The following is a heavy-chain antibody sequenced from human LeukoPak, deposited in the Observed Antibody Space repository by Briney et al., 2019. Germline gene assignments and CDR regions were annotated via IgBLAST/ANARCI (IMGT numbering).Heavy chain of an antibody. CDR3: ARKDPRYSSGWPFDY. J-gene: IGHJ4*02. Sequence: GASVKVSCKASGYTFTSYGISWVRQAPGQGLEWMGWISAYNGNTNYAQKLQGRVTMTTDTSTSTAYMELRSLRSGDTAVYYCARKDPRYSSGWPFDYWGQGTLVTVSS. V-gene: IGHV1-18*01. D-gene: IGHD6-19*01. CDR1: GYTFTSYG. CDR2: ISAYNGNT.